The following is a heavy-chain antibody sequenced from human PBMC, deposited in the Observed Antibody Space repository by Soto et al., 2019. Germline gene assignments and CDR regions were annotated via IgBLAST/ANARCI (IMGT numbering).Heavy chain of an antibody. CDR3: ARDRPPSQGQGLADFDY. D-gene: IGHD6-19*01. CDR2: ISAYNGNT. Sequence: ASVKVSCKASGYTFTSYGISWVRQAPGQGLEWMGWISAYNGNTNYAQKLQGRVTMTTDTSTSTAYMELRSLRSDATAVYYCARDRPPSQGQGLADFDYGGQETLVTVSS. CDR1: GYTFTSYG. V-gene: IGHV1-18*01. J-gene: IGHJ4*02.